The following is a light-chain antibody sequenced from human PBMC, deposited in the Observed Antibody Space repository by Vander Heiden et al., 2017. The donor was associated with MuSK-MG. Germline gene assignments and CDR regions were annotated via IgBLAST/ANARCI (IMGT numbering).Light chain of an antibody. V-gene: IGKV1-39*01. J-gene: IGKJ2*01. CDR1: QSISSY. CDR2: AAS. Sequence: DVQMTQSPSSLSASVGDRVIITCRASQSISSYLNWYQQKPGKAPKFLIYAASSLQSGVPSRFSGSGSGTDFTLTISRLQPEDFATYYCQQSYRTPYTFGQGTKLEIK. CDR3: QQSYRTPYT.